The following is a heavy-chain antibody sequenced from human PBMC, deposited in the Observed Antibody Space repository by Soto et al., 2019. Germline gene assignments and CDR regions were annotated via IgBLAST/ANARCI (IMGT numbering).Heavy chain of an antibody. Sequence: SETLSLTCTVSVGSISSSSYYWGWIRQPPGKGLEWIGSIYYSGSTYYNPSLKSRVTISVDTSKNQFSLKLSSVTAADTAVYYCARIRDDILTGYLYYYMDVWGKGTTVTVSS. D-gene: IGHD3-9*01. CDR1: VGSISSSSYY. J-gene: IGHJ6*03. CDR3: ARIRDDILTGYLYYYMDV. V-gene: IGHV4-39*07. CDR2: IYYSGST.